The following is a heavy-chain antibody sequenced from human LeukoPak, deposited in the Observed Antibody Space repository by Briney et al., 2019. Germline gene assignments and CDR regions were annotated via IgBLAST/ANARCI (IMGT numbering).Heavy chain of an antibody. CDR3: ARGIWAYYFDY. CDR2: IYYSGST. J-gene: IGHJ4*02. D-gene: IGHD7-27*01. Sequence: PSETLSLTCSVSGDSVSSSPYYWGWIRQPPGKGLEWIGYIYYSGSTNYNPSLKSRVTISVDTSKNQFSLKLSSVTAADTAVYYCARGIWAYYFDYWGQGTLVTVSS. CDR1: GDSVSSSPYY. V-gene: IGHV4-61*01.